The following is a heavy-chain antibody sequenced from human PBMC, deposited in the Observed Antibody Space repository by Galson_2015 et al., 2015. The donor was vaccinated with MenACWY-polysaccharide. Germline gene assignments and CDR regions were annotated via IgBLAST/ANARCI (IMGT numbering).Heavy chain of an antibody. J-gene: IGHJ3*02. V-gene: IGHV1-2*02. CDR1: GYTFNGYY. CDR2: VDPRTGDT. D-gene: IGHD3-22*01. Sequence: SVKVSCKASGYTFNGYYMHWVRQAPGQGLEWVGWVDPRTGDTKYAQNFQGRVTMTRDTSTHTAYMELRRLRSDDTAVYYCASPDDTSGYYDDPFDIWGQGTMVTVSS. CDR3: ASPDDTSGYYDDPFDI.